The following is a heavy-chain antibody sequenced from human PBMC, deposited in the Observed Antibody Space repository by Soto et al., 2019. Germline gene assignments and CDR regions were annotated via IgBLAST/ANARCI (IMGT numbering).Heavy chain of an antibody. Sequence: SETLSLTCTVSGGSVSSGSYYWSWIRQPPGKGLEWIGYIYYSGSTNYNPSLKSRVTISVDTSKNQFSLKLSSVTAADTAVYFCARATGTVLFDYWGQGTLVTVSS. V-gene: IGHV4-61*01. J-gene: IGHJ4*02. CDR2: IYYSGST. CDR3: ARATGTVLFDY. D-gene: IGHD1-1*01. CDR1: GGSVSSGSYY.